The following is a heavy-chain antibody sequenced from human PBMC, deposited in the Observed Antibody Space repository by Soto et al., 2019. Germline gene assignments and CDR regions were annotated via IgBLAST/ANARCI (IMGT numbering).Heavy chain of an antibody. Sequence: QVQVVQSGAEVKKPGASVKVACKASGYSFDTFGMSWVRQAPGQGLEWMGGIRIEKCDTNSAKKFQDTVTMITDTSTTTTYMELRSLTSDDTAVYYCARCYFSVGSCFTCWLFDLWGRGTLVTVSS. CDR3: ARCYFSVGSCFTCWLFDL. CDR1: GYSFDTFG. CDR2: IRIEKCDT. D-gene: IGHD2-15*01. J-gene: IGHJ2*01. V-gene: IGHV1-18*01.